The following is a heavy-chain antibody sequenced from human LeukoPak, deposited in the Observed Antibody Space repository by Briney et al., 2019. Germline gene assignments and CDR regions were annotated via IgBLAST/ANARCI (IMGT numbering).Heavy chain of an antibody. CDR3: AKVSGADYDSSEFDY. V-gene: IGHV3-30*02. Sequence: PGGSLRLSCAASGFTFSSYGMHWVRQAPGKGLEWVAFIRYDGSNKYYADSVKGRFTISRDNSKNTLYLQTNSLRAEDTAVYYCAKVSGADYDSSEFDYWGQGTLVTVSS. D-gene: IGHD3-22*01. J-gene: IGHJ4*02. CDR2: IRYDGSNK. CDR1: GFTFSSYG.